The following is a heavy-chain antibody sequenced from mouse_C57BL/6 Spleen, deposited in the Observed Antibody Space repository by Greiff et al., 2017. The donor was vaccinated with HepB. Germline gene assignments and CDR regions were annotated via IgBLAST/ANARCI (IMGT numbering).Heavy chain of an antibody. D-gene: IGHD1-1*01. CDR2: ISDGGSYT. J-gene: IGHJ1*03. CDR1: GFSFSSYA. Sequence: EVMLVESGGGLVKPGGSLKLSCAASGFSFSSYAMSWVRQTPEKRLEWVATISDGGSYTYYPDNVKGRFTITRDNAKNNLYLQMSHLKSEDTAMYYCATPYYGSSYGYIDVWGTGTTVTVSS. V-gene: IGHV5-4*03. CDR3: ATPYYGSSYGYIDV.